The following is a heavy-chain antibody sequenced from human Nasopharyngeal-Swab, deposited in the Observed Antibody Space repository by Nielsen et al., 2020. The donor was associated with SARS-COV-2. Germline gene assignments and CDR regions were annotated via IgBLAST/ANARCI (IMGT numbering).Heavy chain of an antibody. CDR3: ARGLRGVATYYYYYYMDV. V-gene: IGHV4-61*09. CDR1: GGSISSGSYY. Sequence: SETLSLTCTVSGGSISSGSYYWSWHRQPAGKGREWIGHIYTSGSNNYNPSLKSRVTISVDTPKNQLSLKLSSVTAADTAVYYCARGLRGVATYYYYYYMDVWGKGTTVTVSS. D-gene: IGHD2-15*01. J-gene: IGHJ6*03. CDR2: IYTSGSN.